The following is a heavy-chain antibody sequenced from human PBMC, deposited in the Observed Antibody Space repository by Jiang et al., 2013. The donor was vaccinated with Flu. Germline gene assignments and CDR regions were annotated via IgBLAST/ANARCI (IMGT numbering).Heavy chain of an antibody. CDR2: ISYSGSP. CDR1: GGSMTVNH. J-gene: IGHJ6*02. CDR3: ARHLAMDI. V-gene: IGHV4-59*08. Sequence: VLLKPSETLSLTCTVSGGSMTVNHWSWIRQPPGKGLQWIGSISYSGSPMYNPSLQSRVTISIDTSNNQFFXDLSSVTAADTAIYYCARHLAMDIWGQGDHGHRLL. D-gene: IGHD3-3*02.